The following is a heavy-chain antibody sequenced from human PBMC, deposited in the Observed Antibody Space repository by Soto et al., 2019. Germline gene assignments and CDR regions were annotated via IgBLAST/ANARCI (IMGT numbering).Heavy chain of an antibody. J-gene: IGHJ4*02. CDR1: GGSISSGGYY. CDR2: IYYSGST. Sequence: SETLSLTCTVSGGSISSGGYYWSWIRQHPGKGLEWIGYIYYSGSTYYNPSLKSRVTISVDTSKNQFSLKLSSVTAADTAVYYCARGGIAAAAPPDYWGQGTLVTDS. D-gene: IGHD6-13*01. CDR3: ARGGIAAAAPPDY. V-gene: IGHV4-31*03.